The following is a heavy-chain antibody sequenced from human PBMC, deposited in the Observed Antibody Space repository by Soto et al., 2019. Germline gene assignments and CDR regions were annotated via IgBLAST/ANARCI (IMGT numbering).Heavy chain of an antibody. Sequence: ASVKVSCKASGYTFTGYYMHWVRQAPGQGLEWVGWINPNSGGTNYAQKFQGRVTMTRDTSISTAYMELSRLRSDDTAVYYCARDSDYYDSSPFDYWGQGTLVTVSS. J-gene: IGHJ4*02. CDR2: INPNSGGT. D-gene: IGHD3-22*01. V-gene: IGHV1-2*02. CDR3: ARDSDYYDSSPFDY. CDR1: GYTFTGYY.